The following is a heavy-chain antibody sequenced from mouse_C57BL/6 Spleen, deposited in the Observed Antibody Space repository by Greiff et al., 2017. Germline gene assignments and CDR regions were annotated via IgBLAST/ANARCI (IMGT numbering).Heavy chain of an antibody. J-gene: IGHJ3*01. V-gene: IGHV14-1*01. CDR2: IDPEDGDT. CDR3: TKDSNYGLFAY. Sequence: VQLQQSGAELVRPGASVKLSCTASGFNIKDYYMHWVKQRPEQGLEWIGRIDPEDGDTEYAPKFQGKATMTADTSSNTAYLQLSSLTSEDTAVYYCTKDSNYGLFAYWGQGTLVTVSA. CDR1: GFNIKDYY. D-gene: IGHD2-5*01.